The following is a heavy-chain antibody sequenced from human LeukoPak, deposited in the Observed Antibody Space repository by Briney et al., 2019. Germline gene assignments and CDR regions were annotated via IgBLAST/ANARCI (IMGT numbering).Heavy chain of an antibody. CDR2: INHSGST. J-gene: IGHJ5*02. CDR3: ARDAYGSGSYYRHNWFDP. CDR1: GGSFSGYY. Sequence: PSETLSLTCAVYGGSFSGYYWSWIRQPPGKGLEWIGEINHSGSTNYNPSLKSRVTISVDTSKNQFSLKLSSVTAADTAVYYCARDAYGSGSYYRHNWFDPWGQGTLVTVSS. V-gene: IGHV4-34*01. D-gene: IGHD3-10*01.